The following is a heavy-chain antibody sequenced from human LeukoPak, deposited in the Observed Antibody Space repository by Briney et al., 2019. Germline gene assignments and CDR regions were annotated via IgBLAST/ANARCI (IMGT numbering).Heavy chain of an antibody. V-gene: IGHV3-23*01. CDR1: GFTFSSYG. D-gene: IGHD5-24*01. CDR3: AKDVPLHPLPQGATRDDVDY. Sequence: PGGSLRLSCAASGFTFSSYGMSWVRQAPGKGLEWVSAISGSGGSTYYADSVKGRFTISRDNSKNTLYLQMNSLRAEDTAVYYCAKDVPLHPLPQGATRDDVDYWGQGTLVTVSS. J-gene: IGHJ4*02. CDR2: ISGSGGST.